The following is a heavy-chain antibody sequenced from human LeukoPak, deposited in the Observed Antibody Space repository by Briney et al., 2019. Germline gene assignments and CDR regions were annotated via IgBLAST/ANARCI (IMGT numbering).Heavy chain of an antibody. J-gene: IGHJ4*02. D-gene: IGHD3-22*01. CDR1: GYSISSGYY. Sequence: PSETLSLTCTVSGYSISSGYYWAWIRQPPGKGLEWIGSIYHSGSTYYNPSLKGRVTISVDTSKNQFSLKLSSVTAADTAVYYCARAYYDSSGYRYFDYWGQGTLVTASS. CDR3: ARAYYDSSGYRYFDY. V-gene: IGHV4-38-2*02. CDR2: IYHSGST.